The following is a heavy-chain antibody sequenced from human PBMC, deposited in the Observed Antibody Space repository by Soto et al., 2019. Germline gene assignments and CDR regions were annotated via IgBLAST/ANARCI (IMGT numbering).Heavy chain of an antibody. J-gene: IGHJ4*02. Sequence: EVQLLESGGGLVQPGGSLRLSCAASGFIFTNYAMSWVRQAPGKGLEWVSGISGSGGSTYYADSVKGRFTISRDNSKNALYLQMNGVRAEDTAVYYCAKDRKSGSGWYWDYWGQGTLDTVSS. D-gene: IGHD6-19*01. CDR1: GFIFTNYA. V-gene: IGHV3-23*01. CDR3: AKDRKSGSGWYWDY. CDR2: ISGSGGST.